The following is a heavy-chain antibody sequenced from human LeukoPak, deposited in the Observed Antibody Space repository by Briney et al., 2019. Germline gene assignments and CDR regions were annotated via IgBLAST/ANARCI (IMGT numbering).Heavy chain of an antibody. J-gene: IGHJ6*03. CDR3: ARHESGYYMDV. Sequence: PSETLSLTCTVSGGSINTYYWSWIRQPPGKGLEWIGYIFYTGSTSYKPSLKSRVTISVDTSKNEFSLKLSSVTAADTAVYYCARHESGYYMDVWGKGTTVTVSS. V-gene: IGHV4-59*01. CDR1: GGSINTYY. CDR2: IFYTGST.